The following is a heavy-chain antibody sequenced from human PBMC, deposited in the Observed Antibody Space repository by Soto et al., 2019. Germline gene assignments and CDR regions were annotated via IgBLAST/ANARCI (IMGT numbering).Heavy chain of an antibody. D-gene: IGHD6-13*01. CDR2: INHSGST. V-gene: IGHV4-34*01. CDR3: ARGPRGVAAASYRYNGFDP. Sequence: QVQLQQWGAGLLKPSETLSLTCAVYGGSFSGYYWSWIRQPPGKWLEWIGEINHSGSTNYNPAIIRRVTISVDTSTHQFYLKLSSVTAADTAVYYGARGPRGVAAASYRYNGFDPWGQGTLVTASS. J-gene: IGHJ5*02. CDR1: GGSFSGYY.